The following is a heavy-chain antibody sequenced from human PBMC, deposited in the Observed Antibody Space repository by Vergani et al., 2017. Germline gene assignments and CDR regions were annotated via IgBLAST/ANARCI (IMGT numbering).Heavy chain of an antibody. CDR2: IIPIFGTA. D-gene: IGHD1-14*01. CDR3: AEGAVASRHRYFDY. CDR1: GGTFSSYA. J-gene: IGHJ4*02. V-gene: IGHV1-69*12. Sequence: QVLLVQSGAEVTKPGSSVKVSCKASGGTFSSYAISWVRQAPGQGLEWMGGIIPIFGTANYAQKFQGRVTITADGSTCTAYMELSSLRSEDTAVYYCAEGAVASRHRYFDYWGQGTLVTVSS.